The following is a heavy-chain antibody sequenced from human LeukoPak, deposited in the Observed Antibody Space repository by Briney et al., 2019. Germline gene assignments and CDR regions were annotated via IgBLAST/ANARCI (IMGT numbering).Heavy chain of an antibody. D-gene: IGHD1-26*01. CDR3: AREIGKKWELYYFDY. CDR2: IYHSGST. Sequence: PSQTLSLTCTVSGGSISSGGYYWSWLRQPPGKGLEWIGYIYHSGSTYYNPSLKSRVTISVDRSKNQFSLKLSSVTAADTAVYYCAREIGKKWELYYFDYWGQGTLVTVSS. CDR1: GGSISSGGYY. J-gene: IGHJ4*02. V-gene: IGHV4-30-2*01.